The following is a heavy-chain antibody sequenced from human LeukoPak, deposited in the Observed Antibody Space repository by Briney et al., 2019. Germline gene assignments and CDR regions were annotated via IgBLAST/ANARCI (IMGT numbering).Heavy chain of an antibody. CDR2: ITSRGEST. CDR3: ARDRPNYYGSDGHYYRRDGDY. D-gene: IGHD3-22*01. Sequence: GGSLRLSCAASGFTFSIYAMSWVRQAPGKGLQWVSSITSRGESTWYVGSVKGRFTITRDNSENTLYLQMHSLRAEDTAVYYCARDRPNYYGSDGHYYRRDGDYWGRGTLVSVSS. V-gene: IGHV3-23*01. CDR1: GFTFSIYA. J-gene: IGHJ4*02.